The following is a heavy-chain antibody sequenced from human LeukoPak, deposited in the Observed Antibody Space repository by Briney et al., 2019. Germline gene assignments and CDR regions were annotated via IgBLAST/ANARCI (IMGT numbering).Heavy chain of an antibody. J-gene: IGHJ4*02. D-gene: IGHD4-17*01. Sequence: SQTLSLTCTVSGGSISSGDYYLSWIRQHPGKGLEWFGYIYYSGSTYYNPSLKSRVTIFVDTSKNQFSLKLSSVTAADTAVYYCAASSSLSYGAPDYWGQGTLVTVSS. CDR2: IYYSGST. CDR1: GGSISSGDYY. V-gene: IGHV4-31*03. CDR3: AASSSLSYGAPDY.